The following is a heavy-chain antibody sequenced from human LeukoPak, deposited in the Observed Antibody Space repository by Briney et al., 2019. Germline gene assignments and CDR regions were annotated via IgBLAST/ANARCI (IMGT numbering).Heavy chain of an antibody. J-gene: IGHJ4*02. V-gene: IGHV3-48*03. CDR2: ISSSGSTI. CDR1: GFTFSSYE. CDR3: AREVSSDILTGRSFDY. D-gene: IGHD3-9*01. Sequence: LSGGSLRLSCAASGFTFSSYEMNWVRQAPGKGLEWVSYISSSGSTIYYADSVKGRFTISRDNAKNSLYLQMNSLRAEDTAVYYCAREVSSDILTGRSFDYWGQGTLVTVSS.